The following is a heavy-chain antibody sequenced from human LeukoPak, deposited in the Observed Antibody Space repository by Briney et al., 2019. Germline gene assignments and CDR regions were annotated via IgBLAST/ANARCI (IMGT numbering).Heavy chain of an antibody. V-gene: IGHV3-53*01. CDR1: GFTVSSNY. Sequence: PGGSLSLSCAASGFTVSSNYMSWVRQAPGKGLEWVSAIYSGGSTYYADSVKGRFTISRDNSKNTLYLQMNSLRAEDTAVYYCARDQEQQLGFDYWGQGTLVTVSS. D-gene: IGHD6-13*01. CDR2: IYSGGST. J-gene: IGHJ4*02. CDR3: ARDQEQQLGFDY.